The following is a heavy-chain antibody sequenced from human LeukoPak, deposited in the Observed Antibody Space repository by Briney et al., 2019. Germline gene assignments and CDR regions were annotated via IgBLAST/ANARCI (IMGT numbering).Heavy chain of an antibody. CDR2: IRYDGSLK. J-gene: IGHJ4*02. D-gene: IGHD3-22*01. Sequence: GGSLRLSCVASGFTLSSYAMHWVRQAPGKGLEWVAFIRYDGSLKNYADSVKGRFAISRDNSKNTLYLQMYSLRGDDTAVYYCANLPLYDSSGPEDYWGQGTLVTVSS. V-gene: IGHV3-30*02. CDR1: GFTLSSYA. CDR3: ANLPLYDSSGPEDY.